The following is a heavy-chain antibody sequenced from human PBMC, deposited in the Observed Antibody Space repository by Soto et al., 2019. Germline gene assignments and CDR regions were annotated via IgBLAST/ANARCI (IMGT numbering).Heavy chain of an antibody. CDR3: ASRDPGTSVDY. CDR2: IYRTGST. D-gene: IGHD1-7*01. CDR1: GGSFTSNNW. V-gene: IGHV4-4*02. Sequence: SETLSLTCAVSGGSFTSNNWWTWVRQPPGQGLEWIGEIYRTGSTNYNPSLKSRVTISLDKSENQLSLKVTSLTAADTAVYYCASRDPGTSVDYWGQGTLVTAPQ. J-gene: IGHJ4*02.